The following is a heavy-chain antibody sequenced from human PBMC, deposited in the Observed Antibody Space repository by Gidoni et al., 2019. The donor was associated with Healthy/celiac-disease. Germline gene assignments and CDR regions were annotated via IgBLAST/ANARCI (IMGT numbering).Heavy chain of an antibody. J-gene: IGHJ4*02. D-gene: IGHD2-15*01. CDR2: ISYDGSNK. V-gene: IGHV3-30-3*01. Sequence: QVQLVESGGGVVQPGRSLSLSCAAYGFTFRSYAMPWVRQAPGKGLECVAVISYDGSNKDYADTVKGRFTISRDNSKNTLYLQMNSLRAEDTAVYYCAREFCSGGSCYDDYFDYWGQGTLVTVSS. CDR3: AREFCSGGSCYDDYFDY. CDR1: GFTFRSYA.